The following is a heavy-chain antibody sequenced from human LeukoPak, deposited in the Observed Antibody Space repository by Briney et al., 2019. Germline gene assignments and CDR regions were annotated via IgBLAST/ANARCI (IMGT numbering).Heavy chain of an antibody. J-gene: IGHJ3*02. CDR3: ARPRDGYDDAFDI. CDR1: GFTVSSNY. D-gene: IGHD5-24*01. V-gene: IGHV3-66*02. Sequence: GGSLRLSXAASGFTVSSNYMSWVRQAPGKGLEWVSVIYSGGSTYYADSVKGRFTISRDNSKNTLYLQMNSLRAEDTAVYYCARPRDGYDDAFDIWGQGTMVTVSS. CDR2: IYSGGST.